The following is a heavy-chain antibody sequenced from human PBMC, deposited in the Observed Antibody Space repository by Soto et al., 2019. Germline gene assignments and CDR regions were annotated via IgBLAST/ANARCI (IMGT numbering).Heavy chain of an antibody. CDR2: IYYSGST. CDR1: GGYISSGGYY. V-gene: IGHV4-31*03. J-gene: IGHJ4*02. D-gene: IGHD6-13*01. Sequence: SETLSLTCTVSGGYISSGGYYWSWIRQHPGKGLEWIGYIYYSGSTYHNPSLKSRVTISVDTSKNQFSLKLSSVTAADTAVYYCARGRSIAAAGHHPYTKTNYFDYWGQGTLVTVSS. CDR3: ARGRSIAAAGHHPYTKTNYFDY.